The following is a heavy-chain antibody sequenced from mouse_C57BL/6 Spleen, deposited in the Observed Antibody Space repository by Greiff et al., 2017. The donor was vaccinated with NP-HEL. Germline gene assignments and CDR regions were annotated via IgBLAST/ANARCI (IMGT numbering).Heavy chain of an antibody. Sequence: VQLQQSGPVLVKPGASVKMSCKASGYTFTDYYMNWVKQSPGKSLEWIGVINPYNGGTSYNQKFKGKATLTFDKSSSTAYMELNSLTSEDSAVYCCARGGITTVVEGFAYWGQGTLVTVSA. CDR1: GYTFTDYY. D-gene: IGHD1-1*01. CDR3: ARGGITTVVEGFAY. J-gene: IGHJ3*01. CDR2: INPYNGGT. V-gene: IGHV1-19*01.